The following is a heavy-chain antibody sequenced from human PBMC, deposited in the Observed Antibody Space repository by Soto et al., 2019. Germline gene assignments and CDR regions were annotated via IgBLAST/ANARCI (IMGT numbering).Heavy chain of an antibody. Sequence: PGESLKISCKGSGYSFTSYWIGWVRQMPGKGLEWMGIIYPGDSDTRHSPSFQGQVTISADKSISTAYLQWSSLKASDTAMYYCAGGGVRGVITRTRDYYGMDVWGQGTTVTVS. CDR1: GYSFTSYW. CDR2: IYPGDSDT. J-gene: IGHJ6*02. CDR3: AGGGVRGVITRTRDYYGMDV. D-gene: IGHD3-10*01. V-gene: IGHV5-51*01.